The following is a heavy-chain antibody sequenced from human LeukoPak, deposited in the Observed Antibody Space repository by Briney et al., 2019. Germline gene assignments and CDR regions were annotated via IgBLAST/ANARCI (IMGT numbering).Heavy chain of an antibody. Sequence: GGSLRLSCAASGFTFDDYTMHWVRQAPGKGLEWVSLISWDGGSTYYADSVKGRFTISRDNSKNTPYLQMNSQRAEDTAVYYCAKDRTAVGRQLMILWGQGTLVTVSS. CDR2: ISWDGGST. V-gene: IGHV3-43*01. J-gene: IGHJ4*02. D-gene: IGHD3/OR15-3a*01. CDR1: GFTFDDYT. CDR3: AKDRTAVGRQLMIL.